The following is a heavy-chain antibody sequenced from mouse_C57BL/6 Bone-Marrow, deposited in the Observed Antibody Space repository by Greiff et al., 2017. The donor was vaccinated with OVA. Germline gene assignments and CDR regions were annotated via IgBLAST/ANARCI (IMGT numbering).Heavy chain of an antibody. CDR2: IWSGGST. CDR1: GFSLTSYG. J-gene: IGHJ3*01. Sequence: VQLQESGPGLVQPSQSLSITCTVSGFSLTSYGVHWVRQSPGKGLEWLGVIWSGGSTDYNAAFISRLSISKDNSKSQVFFKMNSLQADDTAIYYCARDSSGYLFAYWGQGTLVTVSA. D-gene: IGHD3-2*02. V-gene: IGHV2-2*01. CDR3: ARDSSGYLFAY.